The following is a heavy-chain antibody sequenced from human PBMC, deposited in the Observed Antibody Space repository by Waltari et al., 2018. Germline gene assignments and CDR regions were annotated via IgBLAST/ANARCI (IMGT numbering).Heavy chain of an antibody. V-gene: IGHV3-30-3*01. D-gene: IGHD6-13*01. Sequence: QVQLVESGGGVVQPGRSLRLSCAASGFTFGSYDLHWVRQAPGKGLEWVAVISYDGSNKYYADSVKGRFTISRDNSKNTLYLQMNSLRAEDTAVYYCARESSRQLYFDYWGQGTLVTVSS. CDR1: GFTFGSYD. J-gene: IGHJ4*02. CDR3: ARESSRQLYFDY. CDR2: ISYDGSNK.